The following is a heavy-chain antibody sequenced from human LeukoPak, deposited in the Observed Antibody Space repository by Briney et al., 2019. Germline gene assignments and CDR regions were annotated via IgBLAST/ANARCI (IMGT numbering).Heavy chain of an antibody. CDR2: IYYSGST. Sequence: SETLSLICNVSGRSISSGGYYWSWIRQHPGKCLEWIGYIYYSGSTYYNPSLKSRVTISVDTSKNQFSLKLSSVTAADTAVYYCARWQGPNMFDPWGQGTLVTVSS. CDR3: ARWQGPNMFDP. V-gene: IGHV4-31*03. J-gene: IGHJ5*02. CDR1: GRSISSGGYY.